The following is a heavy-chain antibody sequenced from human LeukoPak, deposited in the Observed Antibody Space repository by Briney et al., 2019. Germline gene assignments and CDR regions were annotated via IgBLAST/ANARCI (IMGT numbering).Heavy chain of an antibody. Sequence: GSLRLSCAASGFTFSSYAMHWVRQAPGKGLEWVAVISYDGSNKYYADSVKGRFTISRDNSKNTLYLQMNSLRAEDTAVYYCARTYDSSGYYTGPFDYWGQGTLVTVSS. V-gene: IGHV3-30*04. CDR3: ARTYDSSGYYTGPFDY. CDR2: ISYDGSNK. J-gene: IGHJ4*02. CDR1: GFTFSSYA. D-gene: IGHD3-22*01.